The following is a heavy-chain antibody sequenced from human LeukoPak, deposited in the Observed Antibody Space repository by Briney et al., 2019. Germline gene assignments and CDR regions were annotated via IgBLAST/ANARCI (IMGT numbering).Heavy chain of an antibody. Sequence: ASVKVSCKASGYIFTGYYIHWVRQPPGQGLEWLGWINPNSGGTNYAQKFQGRVTMTRDTSISAAYMELSRLTSDDTAVYYCARMAYGYDPWGQGTLVTVSS. D-gene: IGHD5-24*01. J-gene: IGHJ5*02. CDR1: GYIFTGYY. CDR2: INPNSGGT. V-gene: IGHV1-2*02. CDR3: ARMAYGYDP.